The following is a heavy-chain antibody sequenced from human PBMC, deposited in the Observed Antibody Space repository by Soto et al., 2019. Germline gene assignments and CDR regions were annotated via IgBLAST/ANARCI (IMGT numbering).Heavy chain of an antibody. CDR3: AKNETTRPWFDP. CDR2: IYDIGTT. J-gene: IGHJ5*02. V-gene: IGHV4-31*03. Sequence: QVQLQESGPGLVKASQTLSLTCTVSGGSIRNGNYYWSWIRQLPGKGLEWIGNIYDIGTTSYNPSLKSRVIISMDTSKNQFSLELTSVLAADTAVYYCAKNETTRPWFDPWGQGTLVTVSS. CDR1: GGSIRNGNYY. D-gene: IGHD1-1*01.